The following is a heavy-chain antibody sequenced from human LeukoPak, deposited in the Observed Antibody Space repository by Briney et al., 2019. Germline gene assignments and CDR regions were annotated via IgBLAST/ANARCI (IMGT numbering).Heavy chain of an antibody. CDR1: GGSISSRSHY. J-gene: IGHJ4*02. Sequence: SETLSLTCTVSGGSISSRSHYWGWIRQPPGKGLEWIGSIYYSGSTYDNPSLKSRVTISVDTSKNQFSLKLNSVTAADAAVYYCARLLYDSRGYYYFDYWGQGTLVTASS. V-gene: IGHV4-39*01. D-gene: IGHD3-22*01. CDR2: IYYSGST. CDR3: ARLLYDSRGYYYFDY.